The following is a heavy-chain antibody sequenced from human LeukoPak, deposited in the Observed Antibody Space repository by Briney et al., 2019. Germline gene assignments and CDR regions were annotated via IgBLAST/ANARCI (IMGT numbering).Heavy chain of an antibody. CDR3: ARGMCGGSCYPHYYYYGMDV. CDR1: GYTFTSYA. V-gene: IGHV1-3*01. D-gene: IGHD2-15*01. CDR2: INAGNGNT. J-gene: IGHJ6*02. Sequence: ASVKVSCKASGYTFTSYAMHWVRQAPGQRLEWMGWINAGNGNTKYSQKFQGRVTITRDTSASTAYMELSSLRSEDTAVYYCARGMCGGSCYPHYYYYGMDVWGQGTTVTVSS.